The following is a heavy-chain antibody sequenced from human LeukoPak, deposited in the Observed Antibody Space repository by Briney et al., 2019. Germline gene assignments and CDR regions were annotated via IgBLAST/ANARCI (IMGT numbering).Heavy chain of an antibody. D-gene: IGHD4-11*01. V-gene: IGHV4-34*01. CDR3: ARHRNDDYNNYEGAFDI. Sequence: PSETLSLTCAVYGGSFSGFYWSGIRQPPGKGLEWIAEINHSGNTNHNPSLKSRVTISADTSKNQLSLKLTSVTAADTAVYYCARHRNDDYNNYEGAFDIWGQGTEVTVSS. CDR2: INHSGNT. J-gene: IGHJ3*02. CDR1: GGSFSGFY.